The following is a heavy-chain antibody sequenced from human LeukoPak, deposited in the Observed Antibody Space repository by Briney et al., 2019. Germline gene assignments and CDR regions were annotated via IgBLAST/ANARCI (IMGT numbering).Heavy chain of an antibody. J-gene: IGHJ5*02. V-gene: IGHV4-59*08. CDR2: IYFSGST. D-gene: IGHD5-18*01. CDR3: ARHVGYGNNWFDP. CDR1: GGSISSYY. Sequence: PSETLSLTCTVSGGSISSYYWSWSRQPPGKGLEWIGYIYFSGSTNYNPSLKSRVTISVDTSKNQFSLKLRSVTAADTAVYYCARHVGYGNNWFDPWGQGTLVTVSS.